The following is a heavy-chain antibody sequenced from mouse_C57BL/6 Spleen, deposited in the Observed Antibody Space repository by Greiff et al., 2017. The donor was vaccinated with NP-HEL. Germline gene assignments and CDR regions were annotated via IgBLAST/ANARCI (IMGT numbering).Heavy chain of an antibody. CDR1: GYAFTNYL. J-gene: IGHJ2*01. V-gene: IGHV1-54*01. CDR3: ARSHLGRECFDY. D-gene: IGHD4-1*01. CDR2: INPGCGGT. Sequence: QVQLQQSGAELVRPGTSLKVSCTASGYAFTNYLIEWVKQRPGQGLEWIGVINPGCGGTNYNEKFKGKVTLTADKSYSHVYMQLSSLTSEDSAVYVCARSHLGRECFDYWGQGTTLTVSS.